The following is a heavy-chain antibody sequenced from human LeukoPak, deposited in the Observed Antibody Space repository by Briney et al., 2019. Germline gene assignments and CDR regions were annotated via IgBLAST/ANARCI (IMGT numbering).Heavy chain of an antibody. CDR3: AKLGACSGGSCSELVDY. V-gene: IGHV3-30*18. D-gene: IGHD2-15*01. CDR1: GFTFSSYG. CDR2: ISYDGSNK. J-gene: IGHJ4*02. Sequence: PGRSLRLSCAASGFTFSSYGMHWVRQAPGKGLEWVAVISYDGSNKYYADSVKGRFTISRDNSKNTLYLQMNSLRAEDTAVYYCAKLGACSGGSCSELVDYWGQGTLVTVPS.